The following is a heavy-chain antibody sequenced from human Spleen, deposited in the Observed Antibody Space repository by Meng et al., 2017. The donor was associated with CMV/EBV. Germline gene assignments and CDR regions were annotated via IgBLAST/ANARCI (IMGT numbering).Heavy chain of an antibody. CDR1: GGSISSGDYY. D-gene: IGHD3-22*01. CDR3: ARGGYYDSSGAPRFDY. CDR2: IYYSGST. V-gene: IGHV4-30-4*08. Sequence: QVQLQESRPGLVKPSQTLSLTCTVSGGSISSGDYYWSWIRQPPGKGLEWIGYIYYSGSTYYNPSLKSRVTISVDTSKNQFSLKLSSVTAADTAVYYCARGGYYDSSGAPRFDYWGQGTLVTVSS. J-gene: IGHJ4*02.